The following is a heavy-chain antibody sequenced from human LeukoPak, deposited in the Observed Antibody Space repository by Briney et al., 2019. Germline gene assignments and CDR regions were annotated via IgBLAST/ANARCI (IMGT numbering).Heavy chain of an antibody. CDR2: IFHTGST. CDR1: GGSISSSY. CDR3: ATAAYDAPYISPADPTDAFDI. V-gene: IGHV4-59*01. J-gene: IGHJ3*02. Sequence: SETLSLTCTVSGGSISSSYWSWIRQPPGKGLEWIGYIFHTGSTNYNPSLSSRVTISLDTSKSQFSLKLSSVTAADTAVYYCATAAYDAPYISPADPTDAFDIWGQGTMVTVSS. D-gene: IGHD6-13*01.